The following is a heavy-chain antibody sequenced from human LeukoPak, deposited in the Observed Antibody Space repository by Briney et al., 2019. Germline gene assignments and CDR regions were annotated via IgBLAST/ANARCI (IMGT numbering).Heavy chain of an antibody. CDR1: GFTFSDYY. CDR2: ISSSGNTI. Sequence: GGSLRLSCAASGFTFSDYYMSWIRQAPGKGLEWVSYISSSGNTIYDADSVKGRFTISRDNAKNSLYLQMNSLRGEDTAVYYCAKQVLRSYYYYMDVWGKGTTVTVSS. CDR3: AKQVLRSYYYYMDV. D-gene: IGHD3-16*01. J-gene: IGHJ6*03. V-gene: IGHV3-11*04.